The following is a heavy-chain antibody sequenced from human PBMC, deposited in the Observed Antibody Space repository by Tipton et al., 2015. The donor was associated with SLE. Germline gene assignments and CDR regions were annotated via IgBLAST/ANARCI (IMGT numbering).Heavy chain of an antibody. CDR3: ARGGRELVVFTWFDR. V-gene: IGHV4-34*01. CDR2: INDSGST. CDR1: GGSFSGYS. Sequence: TLSLTCAVYGGSFSGYSWNWIRQTPGKGLEWIGDINDSGSTNYNPSLKSRVTISVDTSENQVSLNLGSVTAADTAIYYCARGGRELVVFTWFDRWGQGTLVTVSS. J-gene: IGHJ5*02. D-gene: IGHD3-10*01.